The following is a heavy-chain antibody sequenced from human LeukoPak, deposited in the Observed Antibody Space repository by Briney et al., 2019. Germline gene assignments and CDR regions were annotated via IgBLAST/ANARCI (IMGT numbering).Heavy chain of an antibody. Sequence: PSETLSLTCTVSGGSISSGDYYWSWIPQPPGKGLVWIGCIYYSGSNYYNPSLKSRVNISVDTSKNKFSLKLSSMAAADTAVYYCARVDSSSWRPMKFDYWGQGTLVTVSS. CDR1: GGSISSGDYY. CDR3: ARVDSSSWRPMKFDY. V-gene: IGHV4-30-4*08. CDR2: IYYSGSN. D-gene: IGHD6-13*01. J-gene: IGHJ4*02.